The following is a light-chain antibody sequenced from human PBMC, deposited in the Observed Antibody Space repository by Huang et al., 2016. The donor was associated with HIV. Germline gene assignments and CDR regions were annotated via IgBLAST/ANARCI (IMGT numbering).Light chain of an antibody. CDR1: QNIFTW. CDR3: HQYDTLWT. V-gene: IGKV1-5*03. J-gene: IGKJ1*01. CDR2: KAS. Sequence: DIQMTQSPSALSASVGDRVTITCRASQNIFTWLAWYQQKPGKAPKPLIYKASRLESGVPSRFNGSGSGTEFTLTISSLQPDDFATYFCHQYDTLWTFGQGTKVEF.